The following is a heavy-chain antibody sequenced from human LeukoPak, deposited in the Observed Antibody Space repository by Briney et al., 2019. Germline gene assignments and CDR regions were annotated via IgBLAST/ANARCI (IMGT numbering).Heavy chain of an antibody. V-gene: IGHV3-30-3*01. CDR2: ISYDGSNK. J-gene: IGHJ4*02. Sequence: GGSLRLSCAASGFTFSSYAMHWVRQAPGKGLEWVAVISYDGSNKYYADSVKGRFTISRDNSKNTLYLQMNSLRAEDTAVYYCAKDRGGITWLFDYWGQGTLVTVSS. D-gene: IGHD1-20*01. CDR3: AKDRGGITWLFDY. CDR1: GFTFSSYA.